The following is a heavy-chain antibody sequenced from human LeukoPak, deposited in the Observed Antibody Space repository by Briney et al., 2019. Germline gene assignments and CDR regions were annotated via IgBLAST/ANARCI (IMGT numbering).Heavy chain of an antibody. CDR3: AREYDSSWPS. D-gene: IGHD3-22*01. J-gene: IGHJ5*02. CDR1: GFSFRIYA. CDR2: ISDNSART. V-gene: IGHV3-23*01. Sequence: GGSLRLSCAASGFSFRIYAMSWVRQAPGKGLEWVSAISDNSARTYYADSVKGRFTISRDNSKNTLFVQMNSLRAEDTAVYYCAREYDSSWPSWGQGTLVTVSS.